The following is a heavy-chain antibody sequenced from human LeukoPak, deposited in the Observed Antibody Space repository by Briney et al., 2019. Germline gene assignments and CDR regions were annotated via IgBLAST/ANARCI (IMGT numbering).Heavy chain of an antibody. CDR3: ARRARISIAVAGYFDY. CDR1: GGSISSSSYY. V-gene: IGHV4-39*01. Sequence: SETLSLTCTVSGGSISSSSYYWGWIRQPPGKGLEWIGSIYYSGSTYYNPSLKSRVTISVDTSKNQFSQKLSSVTAADTAVYYCARRARISIAVAGYFDYWGQGTLVTVSS. CDR2: IYYSGST. J-gene: IGHJ4*02. D-gene: IGHD6-19*01.